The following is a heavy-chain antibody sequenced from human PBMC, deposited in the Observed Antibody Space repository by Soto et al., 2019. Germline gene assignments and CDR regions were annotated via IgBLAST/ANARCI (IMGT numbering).Heavy chain of an antibody. CDR3: ARGSPYCSSTSCPEYWFDP. V-gene: IGHV1-18*04. J-gene: IGHJ5*02. CDR2: ISAYNGNT. Sequence: QVQLVQSGAEVKKPGASVKVSCKASGYTFTSYGISWVRQAPGQGLEWMGWISAYNGNTNYAQKFQGRVTMTRNTSISTAYMELSSLRSEDTAVYYCARGSPYCSSTSCPEYWFDPWGQGTLVTVSS. CDR1: GYTFTSYG. D-gene: IGHD2-2*01.